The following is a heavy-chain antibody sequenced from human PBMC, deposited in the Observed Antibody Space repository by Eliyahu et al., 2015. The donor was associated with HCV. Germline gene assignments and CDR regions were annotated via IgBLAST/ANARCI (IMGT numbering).Heavy chain of an antibody. CDR1: GFTFSXYW. CDR3: ARDGNQWELGY. CDR2: IXXDGSST. Sequence: EVQLVESGGGLVQPGGSLXXSCAAXGFTFSXYWMHWVRQAPGKGLVWVSRIXXDGSSTSYADSVKGRFTISRDNAKNTLYLQMNSLRAEDTAVYYCARDGNQWELGYWGQGTLVTVSS. J-gene: IGHJ4*02. V-gene: IGHV3-74*01. D-gene: IGHD1-26*01.